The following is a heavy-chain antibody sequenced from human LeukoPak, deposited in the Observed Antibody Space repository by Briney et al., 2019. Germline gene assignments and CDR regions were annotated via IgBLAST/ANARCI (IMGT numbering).Heavy chain of an antibody. CDR1: GYSFTSYW. CDR2: IYPGDSDT. Sequence: GESLKISCKGSGYSFTSYWIGWVRHMPGKGLEWMGIIYPGDSDTRYSPSFQGQVTISADKSISTAYLQWSSLKASDTAMYYCARNNHSGYCCFDPWGQGTLVTVSS. V-gene: IGHV5-51*01. CDR3: ARNNHSGYCCFDP. D-gene: IGHD3-22*01. J-gene: IGHJ5*02.